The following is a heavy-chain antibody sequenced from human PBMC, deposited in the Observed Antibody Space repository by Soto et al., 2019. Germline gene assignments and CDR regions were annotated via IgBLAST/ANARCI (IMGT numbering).Heavy chain of an antibody. CDR1: GVPLADFA. CDR2: IRNQRYQETP. V-gene: IGHV3-49*04. D-gene: IGHD2-8*01. J-gene: IGHJ4*02. CDR3: TGAERPDTAYFSLY. Sequence: TLRLSCTVSGVPLADFAISWVRQAPGKGLEWVGLIRNQRYQETPEYAAAVKGRFTISRDSSNGLAYLQMSSLRIEDSAVYYCTGAERPDTAYFSLYWGQGTPVPVSS.